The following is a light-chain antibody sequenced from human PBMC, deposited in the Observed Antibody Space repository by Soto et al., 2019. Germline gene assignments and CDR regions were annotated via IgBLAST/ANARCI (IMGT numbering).Light chain of an antibody. V-gene: IGLV2-14*01. CDR2: EVN. CDR3: NSYTSSATRV. Sequence: QSALTQPASVSGSPGQSITISCTGTSSDVGGYNYVSWYQQHPGEAPKLIIFEVNNRPSGVSNRFSGSKSGNTASLAISGLQAEDEADYYCNSYTSSATRVFGTGTKLTVL. CDR1: SSDVGGYNY. J-gene: IGLJ1*01.